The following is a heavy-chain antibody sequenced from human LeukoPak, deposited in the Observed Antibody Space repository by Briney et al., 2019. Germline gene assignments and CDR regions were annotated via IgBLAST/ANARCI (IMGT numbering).Heavy chain of an antibody. CDR3: ARLHGSETFLSYSWFDP. J-gene: IGHJ5*02. CDR1: GYSFPNYW. D-gene: IGHD3-10*01. V-gene: IGHV5-51*01. CDR2: IYLGDSDT. Sequence: GESLKISCKGSGYSFPNYWIGWVRQMPGKGLEWMGLIYLGDSDTRYSPSFQGHVTISADKSINTAYLQWSSLKASDTAMYYCARLHGSETFLSYSWFDPWGQETLVTVSS.